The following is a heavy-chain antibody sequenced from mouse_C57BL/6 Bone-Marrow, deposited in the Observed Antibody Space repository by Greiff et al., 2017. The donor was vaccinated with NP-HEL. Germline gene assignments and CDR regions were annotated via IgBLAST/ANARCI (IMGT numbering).Heavy chain of an antibody. CDR1: GFTFSSYG. J-gene: IGHJ1*03. V-gene: IGHV5-6*01. CDR3: ARRPLTFYWYFDV. D-gene: IGHD1-3*01. Sequence: EVQVVESGGDLVKPGGSLKLSCAASGFTFSSYGMSWVRQTPDKRLEWVATISSGGSYTYYPDSVKGRFTISRDNAKNTLYLQMSSLKSEDTAMYYCARRPLTFYWYFDVWGTGTTVTVSS. CDR2: ISSGGSYT.